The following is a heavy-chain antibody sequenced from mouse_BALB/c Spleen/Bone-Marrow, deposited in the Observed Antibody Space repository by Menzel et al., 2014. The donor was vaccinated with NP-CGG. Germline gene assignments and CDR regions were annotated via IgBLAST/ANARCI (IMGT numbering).Heavy chain of an antibody. Sequence: VQLQQSGAELVKPGASVKLSCKASGYTFTSYWMQWVKQRPGQGLEWIGEINPSNGRINYNEKFKSKATLTVDKSSSTAYMQLSSLTSEDSAVYYCARKDYGSSYVWYFDVWGAGTTVTVSS. J-gene: IGHJ1*01. CDR1: GYTFTSYW. CDR3: ARKDYGSSYVWYFDV. D-gene: IGHD1-1*01. V-gene: IGHV1S81*02. CDR2: INPSNGRI.